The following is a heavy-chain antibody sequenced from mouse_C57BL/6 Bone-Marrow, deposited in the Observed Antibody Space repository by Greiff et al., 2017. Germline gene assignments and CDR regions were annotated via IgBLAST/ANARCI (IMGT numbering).Heavy chain of an antibody. CDR2: IRSKSNNYAT. D-gene: IGHD2-5*01. V-gene: IGHV10-1*01. CDR1: GFSFNTYA. J-gene: IGHJ2*01. Sequence: VKLMESGGGLVQPKGSLKLSCAASGFSFNTYAMNWVRQAPGKGLEWVARIRSKSNNYATYYVDSVKDRFTTSRDDSERMLYLPMNNLKTEETAMYYCVRRYSNPDYWGQGTTLTVSS. CDR3: VRRYSNPDY.